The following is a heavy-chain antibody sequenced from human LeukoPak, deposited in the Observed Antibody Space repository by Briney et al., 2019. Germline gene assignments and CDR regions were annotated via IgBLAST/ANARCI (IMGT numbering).Heavy chain of an antibody. Sequence: GGSLRLSYSASGLTFSYYEMRWVRPAPGKRLECVSHIYTGSTIYQADSVKGRFTISRDNAKNSLYLQMNSLRAEDTAVYYCASASNAPFDYWGQGTLVTVSS. J-gene: IGHJ4*02. CDR2: IYTGSTI. CDR1: GLTFSYYE. CDR3: ASASNAPFDY. V-gene: IGHV3-48*03. D-gene: IGHD2-8*01.